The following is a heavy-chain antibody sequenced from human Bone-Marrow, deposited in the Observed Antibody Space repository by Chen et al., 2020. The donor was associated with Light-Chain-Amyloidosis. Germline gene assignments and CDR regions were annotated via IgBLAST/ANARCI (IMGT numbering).Heavy chain of an antibody. V-gene: IGHV4-39*01. CDR2: TFYGGDT. CDR1: GDSVTSRYF. CDR3: ARHGIQSGPYYYYMDV. Sequence: EESGPRLVRLPEALSLTCSVSGDSVTSRYFWGWVRHSPGKGLEWIGNTFYGGDTHYNPSLQSRVSISIAASKDQFSWRLTSVTAPDTATYFCARHGIQSGPYYYYMDVWGKGTTVTVSS. J-gene: IGHJ6*03.